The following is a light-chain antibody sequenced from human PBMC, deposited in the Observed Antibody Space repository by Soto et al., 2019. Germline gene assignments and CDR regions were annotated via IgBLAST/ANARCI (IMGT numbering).Light chain of an antibody. CDR3: QQRSNWPSIT. CDR1: QSISNN. Sequence: EIVMTQSPATLSVSPGERATLSCRASQSISNNLAWYQQQPGQTPRLLIYGASTTATGIPARFSGSGTGTEFTLTISSLEPEDFAVYYCQQRSNWPSITFGQGTRLEIK. J-gene: IGKJ5*01. V-gene: IGKV3-15*01. CDR2: GAS.